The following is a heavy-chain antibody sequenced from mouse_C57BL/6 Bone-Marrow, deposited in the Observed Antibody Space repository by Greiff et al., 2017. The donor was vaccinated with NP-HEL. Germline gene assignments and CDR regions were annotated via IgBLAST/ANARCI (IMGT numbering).Heavy chain of an antibody. CDR3: ARDGRGYFDY. CDR2: IYPRSGNT. Sequence: QVQLQQSGAELARPGASVKLSCKASGYTFTSFGISWVKQRTGQGLEWIGEIYPRSGNTYYNEKFKGKATLTADKSSSTAYMEHRSLTSEDSEVYICARDGRGYFDYWGQGTTLTVSS. CDR1: GYTFTSFG. V-gene: IGHV1-81*01. J-gene: IGHJ2*01. D-gene: IGHD1-1*01.